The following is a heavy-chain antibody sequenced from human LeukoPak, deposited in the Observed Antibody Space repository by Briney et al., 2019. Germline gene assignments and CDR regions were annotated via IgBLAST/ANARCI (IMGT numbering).Heavy chain of an antibody. CDR2: ISGGGGSI. V-gene: IGHV3-23*01. J-gene: IGHJ4*02. CDR3: ARFALKTPPTD. CDR1: GFTFSSYA. Sequence: GGSLRLSCAASGFTFSSYAMSWVRQAPGKGLEWVSAISGGGGSIYYANSVKGRFTISRDNSKNTLFLQMNSLRAEDTAVYYCARFALKTPPTDWGQGTLVTVSS.